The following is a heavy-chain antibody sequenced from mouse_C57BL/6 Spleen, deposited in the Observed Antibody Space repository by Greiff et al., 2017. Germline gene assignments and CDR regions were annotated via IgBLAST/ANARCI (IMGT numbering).Heavy chain of an antibody. Sequence: QVQLQQPGPELVRPGSSVKLSCKASGYTFTSYWMDWVKQRPGQGLEWIGNIYPSDSETHYNQKFKDKATLTVDKSSSTAYMQLSSLTSEDSAVYYCARRDYFSMDDGGQGTSVTVSS. V-gene: IGHV1-61*01. CDR1: GYTFTSYW. CDR3: ARRDYFSMDD. J-gene: IGHJ4*01. CDR2: IYPSDSET.